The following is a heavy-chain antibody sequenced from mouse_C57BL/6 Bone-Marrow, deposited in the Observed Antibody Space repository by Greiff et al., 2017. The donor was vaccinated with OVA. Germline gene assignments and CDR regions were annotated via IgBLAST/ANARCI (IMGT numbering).Heavy chain of an antibody. J-gene: IGHJ2*01. V-gene: IGHV5-6*01. CDR1: GFTFSSYG. Sequence: EVKLVESGGDLVKPGGSLKLSCAASGFTFSSYGMSWVRQTPDKRLEWVATISSGGSYTYYPDSVKGRFTISRDNAKNTLYLQMSSLKSEDTAMYYCARSGYFDYWGQGTTLTVSS. CDR2: ISSGGSYT. CDR3: ARSGYFDY.